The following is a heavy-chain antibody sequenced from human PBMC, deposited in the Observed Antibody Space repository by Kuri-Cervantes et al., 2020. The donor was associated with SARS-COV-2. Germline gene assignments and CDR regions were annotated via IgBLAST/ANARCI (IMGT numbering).Heavy chain of an antibody. D-gene: IGHD3-22*01. CDR3: ARQGGYYGMDV. J-gene: IGHJ6*02. CDR1: GGSISSRSYY. CDR2: IYYSGST. Sequence: GSLRLSCSVSGGSISSRSYYWGWIRQPPGKGLEWIGSIYYSGSTNYNPALKSRVTISVDTSTNQFFLNLTSVTAADTAVYYCARQGGYYGMDVWGQGTTVTVSS. V-gene: IGHV4-39*01.